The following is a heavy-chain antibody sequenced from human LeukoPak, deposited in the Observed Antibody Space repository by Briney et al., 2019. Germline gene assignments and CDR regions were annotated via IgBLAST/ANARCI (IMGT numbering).Heavy chain of an antibody. CDR1: GFTFSSYA. V-gene: IGHV3-53*01. CDR3: AREAVTRNYFDY. Sequence: GGSLRLSCAASGFTFSSYAMSWVRQAPGKGLEWVSVIYSGGSTYYADSVKGRFTISRDNSKNTLYLQMNSLRAEGTAVYYCAREAVTRNYFDYWGQGTLVTVSS. CDR2: IYSGGST. D-gene: IGHD4-17*01. J-gene: IGHJ4*02.